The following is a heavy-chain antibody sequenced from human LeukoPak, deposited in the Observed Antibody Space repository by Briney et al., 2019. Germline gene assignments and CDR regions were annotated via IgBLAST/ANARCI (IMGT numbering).Heavy chain of an antibody. V-gene: IGHV3-33*01. J-gene: IGHJ4*02. CDR2: IWYDGSNK. CDR1: GFSFSRYG. Sequence: GGSLRLSCAASGFSFSRYGMHWVRQAPGKGLEWVAVIWYDGSNKYYADSVRGRFTMSRDNSKNTLYLQMNSLRVEDTAVYYCARDQGTTTTTGEKGRFDTWGQGTLVTVSA. D-gene: IGHD1-1*01. CDR3: ARDQGTTTTTGEKGRFDT.